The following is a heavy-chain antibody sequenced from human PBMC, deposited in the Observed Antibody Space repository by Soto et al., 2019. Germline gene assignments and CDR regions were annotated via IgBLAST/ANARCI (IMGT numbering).Heavy chain of an antibody. CDR1: GFTFSDHY. CDR3: ARGYCSNGVCYRYIDL. CDR2: TRNKTNSYTT. Sequence: PGGSLRLSCAASGFTFSDHYMDWVRQAPGKGLEWVGRTRNKTNSYTTEYAASVKGRFTISRDDSKNSLYLQMNSLKTEDTAVYYCARGYCSNGVCYRYIDLWGRGTLVTVSS. V-gene: IGHV3-72*01. J-gene: IGHJ2*01. D-gene: IGHD2-8*01.